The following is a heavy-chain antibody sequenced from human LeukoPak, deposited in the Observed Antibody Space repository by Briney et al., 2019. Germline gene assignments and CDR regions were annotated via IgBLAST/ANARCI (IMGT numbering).Heavy chain of an antibody. CDR1: GGTFSSYA. CDR3: ARAQAWDSSDPNWFDP. CDR2: IIPIFGTA. J-gene: IGHJ5*02. V-gene: IGHV1-69*13. Sequence: ASVKVSCKASGGTFSSYAISWVRQAPGQGLEWMGGIIPIFGTANYAQKFQGRVTITADESTSTAYMELSSLRSEDTAVYYCARAQAWDSSDPNWFDPWGQGTLVTVSS. D-gene: IGHD3-22*01.